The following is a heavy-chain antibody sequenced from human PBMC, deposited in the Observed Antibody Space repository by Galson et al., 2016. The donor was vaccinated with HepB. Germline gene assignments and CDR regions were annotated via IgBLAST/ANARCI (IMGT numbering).Heavy chain of an antibody. CDR2: IYYSGST. J-gene: IGHJ5*02. V-gene: IGHV4-59*01. Sequence: SETLSLTCTVSGGSISSYYWSWIRQPPGKGLEWIGYIYYSGSTNYNPSLKSRVTISVDTSKYQFSLKTSSVTAADTAVYSFARSLLGYCSSTRCNGAWFDPWGQGTLATVSS. CDR3: ARSLLGYCSSTRCNGAWFDP. CDR1: GGSISSYY. D-gene: IGHD2-2*01.